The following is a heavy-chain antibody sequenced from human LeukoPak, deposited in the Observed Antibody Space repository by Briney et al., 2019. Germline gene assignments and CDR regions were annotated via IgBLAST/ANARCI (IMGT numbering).Heavy chain of an antibody. J-gene: IGHJ4*02. CDR3: ARERYYYASRGIDY. CDR1: EITFSNYD. CDR2: ISSTGGNT. D-gene: IGHD3-10*01. Sequence: PGGSLRLSCEVSEITFSNYDMSWVRQAPGKGLEWISGISSTGGNTYYADSVQGRFTISRDNSKNTMHLQMNSLRADDTAVYYCARERYYYASRGIDYWGQGTLVTVSS. V-gene: IGHV3-23*01.